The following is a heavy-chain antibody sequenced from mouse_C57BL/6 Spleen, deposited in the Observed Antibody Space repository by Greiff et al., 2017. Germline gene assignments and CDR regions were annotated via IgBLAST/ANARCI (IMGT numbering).Heavy chain of an antibody. D-gene: IGHD3-2*02. V-gene: IGHV1-74*01. CDR2: IHPSDSDT. CDR3: GIWDSSGPRFAY. Sequence: QVQLQQPGAELVKPGASVKVSCKASGYTFTSYWMHWVKQRPGQGLEWIGRIHPSDSDTNYNQKFKGKATLTVDKSSSTAYMQLSSLTSEDSAVYYCGIWDSSGPRFAYWGQGTLVTVSA. CDR1: GYTFTSYW. J-gene: IGHJ3*01.